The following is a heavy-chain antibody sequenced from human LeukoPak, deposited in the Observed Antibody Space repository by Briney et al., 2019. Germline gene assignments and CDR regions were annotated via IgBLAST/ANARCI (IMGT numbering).Heavy chain of an antibody. CDR1: GYTFTGYY. CDR2: INPNSGDT. D-gene: IGHD1-26*01. CDR3: ARDGLTMGALDY. V-gene: IGHV1-2*02. J-gene: IGHJ4*02. Sequence: ASVKVSCKASGYTFTGYYMHWVRQAPGQGLEWMGWINPNSGDTNYAQKLQGRVTMTTDTSTSTAYMELSSLRSEDTAVYYCARDGLTMGALDYWGQGTLVTVSS.